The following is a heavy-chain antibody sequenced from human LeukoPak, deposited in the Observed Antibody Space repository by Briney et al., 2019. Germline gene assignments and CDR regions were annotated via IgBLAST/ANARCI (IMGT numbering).Heavy chain of an antibody. Sequence: SETLSLTCAVSGGSISSGGYSWSWIRQPPGKGLEWIGYIYYSGSTYYNPSLKSRVTISVDRSKNQFSLKLSSVTAADTAVYYCARDYYDSSGYYGGAFDIWGQGTMVTVSS. CDR1: GGSISSGGYS. CDR2: IYYSGST. V-gene: IGHV4-30-4*07. J-gene: IGHJ3*02. CDR3: ARDYYDSSGYYGGAFDI. D-gene: IGHD3-22*01.